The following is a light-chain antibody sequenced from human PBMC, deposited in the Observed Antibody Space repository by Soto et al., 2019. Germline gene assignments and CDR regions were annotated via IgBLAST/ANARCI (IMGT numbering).Light chain of an antibody. J-gene: IGLJ2*01. CDR3: TSYTTTSTVI. CDR2: DVN. Sequence: QSALTQPASVSGSPGQSITISCTGTSIDVGGYNYVSWYQQHPGKAPILLIYDVNNRPSGVSNRFSGSKSGNTASLTISGLQAEDEADYYCTSYTTTSTVIFGGGTKLTVL. CDR1: SIDVGGYNY. V-gene: IGLV2-14*03.